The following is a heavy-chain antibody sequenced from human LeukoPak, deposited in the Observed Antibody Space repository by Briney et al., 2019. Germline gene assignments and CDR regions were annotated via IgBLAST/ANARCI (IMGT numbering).Heavy chain of an antibody. CDR2: ISSGSIDM. D-gene: IGHD2-21*01. CDR1: GFTFSRYT. Sequence: GGSLRLSCAGSGFTFSRYTMNWVRQAPGKGLEWVSSISSGSIDMNYADSVKGRFTISRDSAKNSVYLQMNSLRAGDTAVYYCARECRDSRCPGHQENNGLDVWGQGATVTVSS. J-gene: IGHJ6*02. CDR3: ARECRDSRCPGHQENNGLDV. V-gene: IGHV3-21*01.